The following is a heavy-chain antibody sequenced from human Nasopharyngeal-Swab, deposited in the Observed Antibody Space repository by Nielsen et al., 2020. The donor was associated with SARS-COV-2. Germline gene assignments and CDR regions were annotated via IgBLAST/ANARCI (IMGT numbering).Heavy chain of an antibody. Sequence: RQAPGKGLEWIGSIYYSGSTYYNPTLKRRVTISGDTSKNQFALKLSSVTAADTAVYYCARHKLSGIAVAGAAVNWFDPWGQGTLVTVSS. D-gene: IGHD6-19*01. J-gene: IGHJ5*02. CDR2: IYYSGST. V-gene: IGHV4-39*01. CDR3: ARHKLSGIAVAGAAVNWFDP.